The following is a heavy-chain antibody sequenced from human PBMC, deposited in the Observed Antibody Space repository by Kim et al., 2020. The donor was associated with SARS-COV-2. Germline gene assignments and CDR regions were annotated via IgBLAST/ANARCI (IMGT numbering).Heavy chain of an antibody. J-gene: IGHJ3*02. CDR1: GGTFSSYT. CDR2: IIPILGIA. D-gene: IGHD6-13*01. Sequence: SVKVSCKASGGTFSSYTISWVRQAPGQGLEWMGRIIPILGIANYAQKFQGRVTITADKSTSTAYMELSSLRSEDTAVYYCARSLVAAAASGGGNAFDIWGQGTMVTVSS. V-gene: IGHV1-69*02. CDR3: ARSLVAAAASGGGNAFDI.